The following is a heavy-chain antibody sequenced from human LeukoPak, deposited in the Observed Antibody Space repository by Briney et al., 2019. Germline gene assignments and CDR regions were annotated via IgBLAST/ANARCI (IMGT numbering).Heavy chain of an antibody. D-gene: IGHD1-26*01. Sequence: PSETLSLTCTVSSGSISNNYWSWIRQPPGKGLEWIGHFHDSESTNYNPSLKSRVTISVDTSKNQFSLKLSSVTAADTAVYYCARGDPSGRPGIAFDYWGQGTLVTVSS. CDR3: ARGDPSGRPGIAFDY. CDR1: SGSISNNY. J-gene: IGHJ4*02. CDR2: FHDSEST. V-gene: IGHV4-59*01.